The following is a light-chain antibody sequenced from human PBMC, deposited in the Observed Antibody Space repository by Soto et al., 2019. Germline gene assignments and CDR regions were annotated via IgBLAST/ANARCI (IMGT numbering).Light chain of an antibody. Sequence: QSVLTQPASVSGSPGQSITISCTGTSSDVGGYNYVSWYQQHPGKAPKLMIYDVSNRPSVVSNRFSGSKSGNTASLTISGLQAEYEADYYCSSYTSSSTLGVFGGGTNLTVL. CDR1: SSDVGGYNY. J-gene: IGLJ2*01. CDR3: SSYTSSSTLGV. CDR2: DVS. V-gene: IGLV2-14*01.